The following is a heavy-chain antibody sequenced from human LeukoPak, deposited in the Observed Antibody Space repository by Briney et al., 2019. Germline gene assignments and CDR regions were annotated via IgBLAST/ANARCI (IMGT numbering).Heavy chain of an antibody. CDR3: ARRYYYGSGGFQFDI. CDR2: IYPGDSDT. V-gene: IGHV5-51*01. Sequence: GESLQISCKGSGYSFTSYWIGWVRQLPGKGLEWMGIIYPGDSDTRYSPSFQGQVTISADKSISTAYLQWSSLKASDTAMYYCARRYYYGSGGFQFDIWGQGTMVTVSS. CDR1: GYSFTSYW. J-gene: IGHJ3*02. D-gene: IGHD3-10*01.